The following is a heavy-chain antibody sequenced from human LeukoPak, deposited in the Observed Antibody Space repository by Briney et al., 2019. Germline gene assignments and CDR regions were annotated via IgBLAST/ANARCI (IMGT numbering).Heavy chain of an antibody. Sequence: SETLSLTCTVSGGSISSGSYHWTWIRQPAGKGLEWIGRIYTSGSTNYNPSLKSRVTISVDTSKNQFSLKLSSVTAADTAVYYCASTVEMATITVDYWGQGTLVTVSS. CDR1: GGSISSGSYH. J-gene: IGHJ4*02. D-gene: IGHD5-24*01. CDR2: IYTSGST. V-gene: IGHV4-61*02. CDR3: ASTVEMATITVDY.